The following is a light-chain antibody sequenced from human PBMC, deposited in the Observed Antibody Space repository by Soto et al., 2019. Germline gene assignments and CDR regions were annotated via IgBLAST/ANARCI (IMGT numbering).Light chain of an antibody. J-gene: IGKJ5*01. Sequence: IVMTQSPATLSVSPGERATLSCRASQSVSSNLAWYPQKPGQAPRLLIYGASTRATGIPARFSGSGSGTEFTLTISSLQSEDFEVYYCQQYNNWPPPITFGQGTRLEIK. CDR3: QQYNNWPPPIT. V-gene: IGKV3-15*01. CDR2: GAS. CDR1: QSVSSN.